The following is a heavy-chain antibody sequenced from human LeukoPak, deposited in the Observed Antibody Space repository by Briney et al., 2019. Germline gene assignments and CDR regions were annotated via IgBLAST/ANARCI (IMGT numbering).Heavy chain of an antibody. CDR1: GGTFSSYA. Sequence: SVKVSCKASGGTFSSYAISWVRQAPGQGLEWMGGIIPIFGTANYAQKFQGRVTITTDESTSTAYMELSSLRSEDTAVYCCARGPHLPGIAAAGYFDYWGQGTLVTVSS. CDR3: ARGPHLPGIAAAGYFDY. D-gene: IGHD6-13*01. V-gene: IGHV1-69*05. CDR2: IIPIFGTA. J-gene: IGHJ4*02.